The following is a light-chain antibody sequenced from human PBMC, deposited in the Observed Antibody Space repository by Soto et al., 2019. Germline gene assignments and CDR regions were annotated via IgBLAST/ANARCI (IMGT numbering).Light chain of an antibody. J-gene: IGLJ1*01. CDR2: SNN. CDR1: SSNIGSNT. V-gene: IGLV1-44*01. CDR3: AAWDDSLNGYV. Sequence: SVLTQPPSGSRTHGQRVTISYSGSSSNIGSNTVNWYQQLPGTAPKLLIYSNNQRPSGVPDRFSGSKSGTSASLAISGLQSEDEADYYCAAWDDSLNGYVFGTGTKVTVL.